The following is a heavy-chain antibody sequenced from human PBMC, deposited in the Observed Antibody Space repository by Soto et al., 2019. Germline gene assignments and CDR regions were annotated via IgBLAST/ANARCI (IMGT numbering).Heavy chain of an antibody. Sequence: PGGSLRLSCAASGFTFSNYAMNWVRQAPGKGLEWVSVISGSGGSTYYADSVKGRFTISRDNSKNTLYLQMNSLRAEDTAVYYCASRNSGWYFDYWGQGT. CDR3: ASRNSGWYFDY. CDR1: GFTFSNYA. CDR2: ISGSGGST. V-gene: IGHV3-23*01. D-gene: IGHD6-19*01. J-gene: IGHJ4*02.